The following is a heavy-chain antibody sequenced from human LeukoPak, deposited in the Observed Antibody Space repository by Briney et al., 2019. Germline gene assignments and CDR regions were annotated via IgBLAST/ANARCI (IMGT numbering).Heavy chain of an antibody. CDR3: AREGPPYYYYGMDV. J-gene: IGHJ6*02. V-gene: IGHV3-48*03. CDR1: GFPFSSYE. CDR2: ISCCCSTI. Sequence: GGSLRLSCAASGFPFSSYEMNWVRQAPGKGLEWVSYISCCCSTIYYADSVKGRFTIPRDNAKNSLYLQMNSLRAEDTAVYYCAREGPPYYYYGMDVWGQGTTVTVSS.